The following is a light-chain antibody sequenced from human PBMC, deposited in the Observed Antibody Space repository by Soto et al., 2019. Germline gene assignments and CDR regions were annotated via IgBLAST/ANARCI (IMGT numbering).Light chain of an antibody. CDR2: EAS. V-gene: IGKV1-5*03. CDR3: QQYNDYSAWN. CDR1: QSINKW. Sequence: IQMTHSPSTLSASVFYTVTITFRSSQSINKWLAWYQQKPGKAPTLLIYEASILQNGVPSRFSGTESGTEFTLTISSLRPDDFATYYCQQYNDYSAWNFGQGTKVDIK. J-gene: IGKJ1*01.